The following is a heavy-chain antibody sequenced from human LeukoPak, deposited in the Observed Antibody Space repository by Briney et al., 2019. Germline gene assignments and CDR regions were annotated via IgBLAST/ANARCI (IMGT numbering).Heavy chain of an antibody. CDR3: AREAPLGYCSSTSCYEDY. J-gene: IGHJ4*02. V-gene: IGHV4-34*01. Sequence: SEILSLTCAVYGGSFSGYYWSWIRQPPGKGLEWIGEINHSGSTNYNPSLKSRVTISVDTSKNQFSLKLSSVTAADTAVYYCAREAPLGYCSSTSCYEDYWGQGTLVTVSS. CDR1: GGSFSGYY. D-gene: IGHD2-2*01. CDR2: INHSGST.